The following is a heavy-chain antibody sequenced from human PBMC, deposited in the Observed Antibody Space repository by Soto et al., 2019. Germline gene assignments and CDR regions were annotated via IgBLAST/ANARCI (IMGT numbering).Heavy chain of an antibody. Sequence: PGGSLRLSCAASGFTFSSYAMSWVRQAPGKGLEWVSAISGSGGSTYYADSVKGRFTIARDNSKNTLDLQMNSLRAEDTDVYSCAKKGLIVVVVAATLDYWGQGTLVTVPQ. D-gene: IGHD2-15*01. V-gene: IGHV3-23*01. J-gene: IGHJ4*02. CDR3: AKKGLIVVVVAATLDY. CDR2: ISGSGGST. CDR1: GFTFSSYA.